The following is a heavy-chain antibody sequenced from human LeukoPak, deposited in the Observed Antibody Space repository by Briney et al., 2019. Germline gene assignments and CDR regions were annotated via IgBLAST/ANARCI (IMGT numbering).Heavy chain of an antibody. CDR1: GGSISSGGYY. D-gene: IGHD4-23*01. Sequence: SETLSLTCTVSGGSISSGGYYWSWIRQHPGKGLEWIGYIYYSGSTYYNPSLKSRVIISLATSKNQFSLKLTSVTAADTAVYYCARGVLRRYPHWGQGTLVTVSS. CDR2: IYYSGST. V-gene: IGHV4-31*03. CDR3: ARGVLRRYPH. J-gene: IGHJ4*02.